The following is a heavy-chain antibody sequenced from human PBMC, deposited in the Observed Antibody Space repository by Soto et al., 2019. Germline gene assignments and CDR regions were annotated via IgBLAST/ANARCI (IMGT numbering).Heavy chain of an antibody. CDR2: IYSGGST. CDR1: GFTVSSNY. V-gene: IGHV3-53*04. Sequence: PGGSLRLSCAASGFTVSSNYMSWVRQAPGKGLEWVSVIYSGGSTYYADSAKGRFTISRHNSKNTLYLQMNSLRVEDTAVYYCALELAGSFGYWGQGTLVTVSS. D-gene: IGHD1-7*01. J-gene: IGHJ4*02. CDR3: ALELAGSFGY.